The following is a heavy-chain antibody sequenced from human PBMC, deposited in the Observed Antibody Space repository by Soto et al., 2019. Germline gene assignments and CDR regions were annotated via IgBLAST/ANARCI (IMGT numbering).Heavy chain of an antibody. V-gene: IGHV1-8*01. Sequence: ASVKVSCKASGYTFTSYDINWVRQATGQGLEWMGWMNPNSGNTGYAQKFQGRVTMTRNTSMSTAYMELSSLRSEDTAVYYCASEYSSSSSYYYYGMDVWGQGTTVTVSS. J-gene: IGHJ6*02. CDR1: GYTFTSYD. CDR2: MNPNSGNT. CDR3: ASEYSSSSSYYYYGMDV. D-gene: IGHD6-6*01.